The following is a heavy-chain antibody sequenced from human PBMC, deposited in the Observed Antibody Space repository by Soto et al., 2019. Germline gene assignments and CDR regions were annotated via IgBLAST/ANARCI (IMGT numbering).Heavy chain of an antibody. Sequence: EVQLVESGGGLVQPGRSLRLSGTASRFTFDDYALHWVRQAPGKGLEWVSSITWNSDRVDYADCVKVRFTISRDNARNSLYLQMNSLRAEDTGLYSCRKGLSIAAIDYWGQGTLVTVSS. CDR3: RKGLSIAAIDY. D-gene: IGHD6-13*01. CDR2: ITWNSDRV. CDR1: RFTFDDYA. V-gene: IGHV3-9*01. J-gene: IGHJ4*02.